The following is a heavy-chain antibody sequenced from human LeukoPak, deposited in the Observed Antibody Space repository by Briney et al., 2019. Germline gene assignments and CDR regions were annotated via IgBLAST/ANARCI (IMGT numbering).Heavy chain of an antibody. CDR1: GYTLTELS. J-gene: IGHJ4*02. Sequence: ASVKVSCKVSGYTLTELSMHWVRQAPGKGLEWMGGFDPEDGETIYAQKFQGRVTMTEDTSTDTAYMELSSLRSEDTAVYYYATARGFLESRDYWGQGTLVTVSS. CDR3: ATARGFLESRDY. D-gene: IGHD3-3*01. V-gene: IGHV1-24*01. CDR2: FDPEDGET.